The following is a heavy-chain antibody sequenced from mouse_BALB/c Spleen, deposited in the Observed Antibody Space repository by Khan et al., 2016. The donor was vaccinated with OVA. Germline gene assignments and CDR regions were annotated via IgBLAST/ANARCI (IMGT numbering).Heavy chain of an antibody. CDR1: GFSLTNYG. CDR3: ARQPYYHYYIMDY. CDR2: IWSDGST. Sequence: QVQLKQSGPGLVAPSQSLSITCTISGFSLTNYGVHWVRQPPGKGLEWLVVIWSDGSTTYNSTLKSRLSIGKDNSKSQVFLKMNSIQTDDTAMYYCARQPYYHYYIMDYWGQGTSVTVSS. D-gene: IGHD2-10*01. J-gene: IGHJ4*01. V-gene: IGHV2-6-1*01.